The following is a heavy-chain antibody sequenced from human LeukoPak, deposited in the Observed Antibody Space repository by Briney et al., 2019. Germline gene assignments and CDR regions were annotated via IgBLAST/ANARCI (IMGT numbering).Heavy chain of an antibody. J-gene: IGHJ5*02. D-gene: IGHD6-19*01. CDR3: ARHNGYSSGWYSGNWFDP. V-gene: IGHV4-59*08. CDR2: IYYSGST. Sequence: SETLSLTCTVSGGSISNDYWSWIRQPPGKGLEWIGYIYYSGSTNYNPSLKSRVTISVDTSKNQFSLKLSSVTAADTAVYYCARHNGYSSGWYSGNWFDPWGQGTLVTVSS. CDR1: GGSISNDY.